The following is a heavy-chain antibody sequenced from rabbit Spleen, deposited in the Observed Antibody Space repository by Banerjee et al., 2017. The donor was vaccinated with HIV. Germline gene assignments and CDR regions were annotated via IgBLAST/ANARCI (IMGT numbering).Heavy chain of an antibody. D-gene: IGHD7-1*01. J-gene: IGHJ6*01. Sequence: QSLEESGGGLVQPEGSLTLTCKASGFSFSSSDYICWVRQAPGKGLEWISCIAGSSSGVTYSAAWATGRFTISKTSSTTVTLQMTSLTVADTATYFCARDTGTSFSSYGMDLWGQGTLVTVS. V-gene: IGHV1S40*01. CDR1: GFSFSSSDY. CDR2: IAGSSSGVT. CDR3: ARDTGTSFSSYGMDL.